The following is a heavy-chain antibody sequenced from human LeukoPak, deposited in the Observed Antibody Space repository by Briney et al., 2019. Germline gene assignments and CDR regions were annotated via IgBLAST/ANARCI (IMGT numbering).Heavy chain of an antibody. CDR1: GFTFSSYW. J-gene: IGHJ4*02. CDR3: ANQNRLLWFGELPN. CDR2: IKKDGSEK. D-gene: IGHD3-10*01. Sequence: PGGSLRLSCAASGFTFSSYWMSWVRQAPGKGLEWVANIKKDGSEKYYVDSVKGRFTISRDNAKNSLYLQMNSLRAEDTAVYYCANQNRLLWFGELPNWGQGTLVTVSS. V-gene: IGHV3-7*01.